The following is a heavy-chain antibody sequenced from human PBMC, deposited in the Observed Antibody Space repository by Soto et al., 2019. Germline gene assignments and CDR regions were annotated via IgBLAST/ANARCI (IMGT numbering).Heavy chain of an antibody. CDR3: ARDGLGPIRGVISYFDY. CDR1: GFTFSRYN. CDR2: ISITSSNI. J-gene: IGHJ4*02. V-gene: IGHV3-48*01. Sequence: GGSLRLSCAASGFTFSRYNMNWVRQAPGKGLEWVSYISITSSNIYYADSVKGRFTVSRDNAKNSLYLQMNSLRAEDTAVYYCARDGLGPIRGVISYFDYWGQGSLVTVSS. D-gene: IGHD3-10*01.